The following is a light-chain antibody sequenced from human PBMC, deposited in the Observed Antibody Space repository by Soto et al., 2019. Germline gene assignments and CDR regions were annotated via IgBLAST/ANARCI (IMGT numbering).Light chain of an antibody. CDR3: QQYDNYPLT. J-gene: IGKJ4*01. Sequence: DIQMTQSPSTLSASVGDRVTITCRASQSINIWLAWYQQKPGKAPKLLIYDASSLQSGVPSRFRGSTSGTEFTLTISSLQPDDFATYYCQQYDNYPLTFGGGTKVDI. V-gene: IGKV1-5*01. CDR2: DAS. CDR1: QSINIW.